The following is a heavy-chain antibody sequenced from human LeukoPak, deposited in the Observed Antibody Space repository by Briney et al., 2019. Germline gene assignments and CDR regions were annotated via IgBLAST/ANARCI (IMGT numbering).Heavy chain of an antibody. CDR3: ARDYLRRDDSSGYYPDY. D-gene: IGHD3-22*01. Sequence: GASVKVSCKASGYTFTSYYMHWVRQAPGQGLEWMGTINPSGGSTSYAQKFQGRVSMTRDTSTSTVYMELSSLRSEDTAVYYCARDYLRRDDSSGYYPDYWGQGTLVTVSS. CDR2: INPSGGST. J-gene: IGHJ4*02. CDR1: GYTFTSYY. V-gene: IGHV1-46*01.